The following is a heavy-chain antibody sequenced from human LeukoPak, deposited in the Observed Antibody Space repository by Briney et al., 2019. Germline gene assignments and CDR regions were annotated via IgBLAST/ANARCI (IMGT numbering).Heavy chain of an antibody. CDR1: GFTVSSNY. V-gene: IGHV3-53*01. Sequence: GGSLRLSCAASGFTVSSNYMSWVRQAPGKGLEWVSVIYSDGSTYYADSVKGRFTISRDNPKNTLYLQMNSLRAEDTAVYYCARQTTVTTFDYWGQGTLVTVSS. CDR3: ARQTTVTTFDY. CDR2: IYSDGST. J-gene: IGHJ4*02. D-gene: IGHD4-11*01.